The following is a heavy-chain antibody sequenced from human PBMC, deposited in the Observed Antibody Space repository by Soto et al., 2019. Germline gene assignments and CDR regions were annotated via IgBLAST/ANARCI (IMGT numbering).Heavy chain of an antibody. Sequence: QVQLVESGGGVVQPGRSLRLSCAASGFTFSSYAMHWVSQAPGKGLEWVAVISYDGSNKYYADSVKGRFTISRDNSKNTLYLQMNSLRAEDTAVYYCARQTGGTYYFDYWGQGTLVTVSS. J-gene: IGHJ4*02. V-gene: IGHV3-30-3*01. CDR1: GFTFSSYA. CDR3: ARQTGGTYYFDY. CDR2: ISYDGSNK. D-gene: IGHD2-15*01.